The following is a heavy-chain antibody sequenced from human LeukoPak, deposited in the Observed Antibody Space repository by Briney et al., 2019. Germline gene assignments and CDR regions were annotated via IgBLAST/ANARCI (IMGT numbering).Heavy chain of an antibody. D-gene: IGHD4-17*01. CDR3: ARDLGGGYGDYVGY. CDR1: GGSISSYY. J-gene: IGHJ4*02. V-gene: IGHV4-59*12. CDR2: IYYSGST. Sequence: SETLSLTCTVSGGSISSYYWSWIRQPPGKGLEWIGYIYYSGSTNYNPSLKSRVTISVDTSKNQFSLKLSSVTAADTAVYYCARDLGGGYGDYVGYWGQGTLVTVSS.